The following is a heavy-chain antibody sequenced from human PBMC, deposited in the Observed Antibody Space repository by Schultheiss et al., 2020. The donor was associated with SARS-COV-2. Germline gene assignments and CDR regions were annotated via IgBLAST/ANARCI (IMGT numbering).Heavy chain of an antibody. CDR2: VTGSGDGT. D-gene: IGHD2-21*01. CDR3: ARDHSVGFDH. CDR1: GFTFSNYA. V-gene: IGHV3-23*01. Sequence: GGSLRLSCAASGFTFSNYAMSWVRQAPGKGLEWVSSVTGSGDGTYYADSVKGRFTISRDNTKNSLYLQMNSLRAEDTAVYYCARDHSVGFDHWGQGTLVTVSS. J-gene: IGHJ4*02.